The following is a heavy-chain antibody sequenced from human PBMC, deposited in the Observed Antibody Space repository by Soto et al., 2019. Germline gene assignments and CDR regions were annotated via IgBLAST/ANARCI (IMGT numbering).Heavy chain of an antibody. CDR1: GFSLSDYW. V-gene: IGHV3-7*03. CDR2: IKQDGSEK. J-gene: IGHJ4*02. Sequence: EVQLLESGGILVHPGGSLRLSCAASGFSLSDYWMTWVRQAPGKGLEWVADIKQDGSEKYYVDSVKGRFTISRDNAKNSLYLQMSSLRAEDTAVYYCARERHYYDSNDYIAYWGQGTLVTVSS. D-gene: IGHD3-22*01. CDR3: ARERHYYDSNDYIAY.